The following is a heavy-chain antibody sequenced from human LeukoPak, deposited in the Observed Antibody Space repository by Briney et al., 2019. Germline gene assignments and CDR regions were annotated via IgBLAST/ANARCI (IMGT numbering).Heavy chain of an antibody. D-gene: IGHD3-3*01. CDR1: GGSISSGGYY. V-gene: IGHV4-31*03. J-gene: IGHJ5*02. Sequence: PSEILSLTCTVSGGSISSGGYYWSWIRQHPGKGLEWIGYIYYSGSTYYNPSLKSRVTISVDTSKNQFSLKLSSVTAADTAVYYCARAINDFVVWDPWGQGTLVTVSS. CDR3: ARAINDFVVWDP. CDR2: IYYSGST.